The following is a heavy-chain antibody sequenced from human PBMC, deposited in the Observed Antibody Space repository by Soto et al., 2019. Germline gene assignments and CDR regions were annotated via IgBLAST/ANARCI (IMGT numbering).Heavy chain of an antibody. CDR3: XXXXXXXXXXXXXXXXXYGXDV. CDR2: XXXXGSNK. Sequence: QVQLVESGGGVVQPGRSLRLSCAASGFTFSSYGMHWVRQAPGKGLXWVXXXXXXGSNKYYADSVKGRFTISRDNSKNTLXXXMXXXXXXXXXXXXXXXXXXXXXXXXXXXXXXYGXDVWGQGTTVTVSS. V-gene: IGHV3-30*03. CDR1: GFTFSSYG. J-gene: IGHJ6*02.